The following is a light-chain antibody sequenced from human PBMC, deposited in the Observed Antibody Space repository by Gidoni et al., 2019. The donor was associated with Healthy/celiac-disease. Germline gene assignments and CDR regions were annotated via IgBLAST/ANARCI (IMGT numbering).Light chain of an antibody. CDR3: QQSYSTPSS. CDR1: QSISSY. CDR2: AAS. Sequence: DNQRTQYPSSLSASVGDSVSITCRASQSISSYLNWYQQKPGKATKLLIYAASSLQSAVPSRFSGSGSGTDFTLPISSLQPEDFATYYCQQSYSTPSSFGQGTKLEIK. J-gene: IGKJ2*01. V-gene: IGKV1-39*01.